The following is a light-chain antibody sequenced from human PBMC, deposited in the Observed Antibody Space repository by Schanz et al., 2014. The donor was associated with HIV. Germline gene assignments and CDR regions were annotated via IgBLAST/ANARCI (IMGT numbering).Light chain of an antibody. V-gene: IGKV1-5*01. J-gene: IGKJ1*01. CDR2: AAS. CDR3: QQNFSGLRT. Sequence: DIQMTQSPSTLSASIGDRVTITCRASQTIDNWLAWYQQKPGKAPKLLIYAASSLQSGVPSRFSGSGSGTDFNLTISNLQPEDFATYYCQQNFSGLRTFGQGTKVEIK. CDR1: QTIDNW.